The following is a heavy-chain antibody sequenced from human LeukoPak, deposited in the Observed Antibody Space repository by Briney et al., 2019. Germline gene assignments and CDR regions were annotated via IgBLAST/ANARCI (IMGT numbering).Heavy chain of an antibody. CDR1: GGSISSSSYY. Sequence: ETLSLTCTVSGGSISSSSYYWGWIRQPPGKGLEWIGSIYYSGSTYYNPSLKSRVTISVDTSKNQFSLKLSSVTAADTAVYYCARLRYYSDSSGRLTNFDYWGQGTPVTVSS. CDR2: IYYSGST. D-gene: IGHD3-22*01. V-gene: IGHV4-39*01. J-gene: IGHJ4*02. CDR3: ARLRYYSDSSGRLTNFDY.